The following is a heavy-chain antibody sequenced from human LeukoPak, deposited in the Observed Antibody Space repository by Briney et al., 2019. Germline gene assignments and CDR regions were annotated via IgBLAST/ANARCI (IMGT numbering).Heavy chain of an antibody. V-gene: IGHV1-69*05. CDR3: ARDRGTYYDILSGPDY. Sequence: ASVKVSCKASGGTFSSYAISWVRQAPGQGLEWMGGIIPIFGTANYAQKFQGRVTMTRDTSISTAYMELSRLRSDDTAVYYCARDRGTYYDILSGPDYWGQGTLVTVSS. CDR1: GGTFSSYA. D-gene: IGHD3-9*01. CDR2: IIPIFGTA. J-gene: IGHJ4*02.